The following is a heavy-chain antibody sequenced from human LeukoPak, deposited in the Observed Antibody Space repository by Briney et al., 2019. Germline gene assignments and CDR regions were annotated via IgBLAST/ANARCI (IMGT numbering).Heavy chain of an antibody. CDR3: AKYGNSGWVIDN. J-gene: IGHJ4*02. D-gene: IGHD6-19*01. CDR1: GGSIGSDY. CDR2: IYYTGGT. Sequence: SETLSLTCTVSGGSIGSDYWTWIRQPPEKGLEYIGYIYYTGGTNYNPSLKSRVTISVDTSKNQFSLKLSSVTAADTAVYFCAKYGNSGWVIDNWGQGTLVTVSS. V-gene: IGHV4-59*08.